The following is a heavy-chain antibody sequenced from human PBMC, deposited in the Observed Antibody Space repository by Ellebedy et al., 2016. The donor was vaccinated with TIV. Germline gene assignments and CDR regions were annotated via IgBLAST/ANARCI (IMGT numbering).Heavy chain of an antibody. CDR1: GFTFSSNG. CDR3: TKDSGWEHEY. D-gene: IGHD4-23*01. V-gene: IGHV3-23*01. J-gene: IGHJ4*02. Sequence: GESLKISCVASGFTFSSNGLSWVRQAPGKGLEWVSGISGSDGNTYYADSVKGRFTISRDNSKNTLFLQMNSLRDEDTAVYYFTKDSGWEHEYWGQGTLVAVSS. CDR2: ISGSDGNT.